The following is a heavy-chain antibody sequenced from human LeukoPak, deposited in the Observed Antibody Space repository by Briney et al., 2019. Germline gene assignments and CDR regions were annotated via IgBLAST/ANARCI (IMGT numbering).Heavy chain of an antibody. J-gene: IGHJ4*02. Sequence: GGSLRLSCVASGFTFDNHAISWVRQAPGKGLEWVSAISGSGDVTYYADSVKGRFTISRDNSKNTLYLQLSSLRAEDTAAYYCAKRYYSDSSGYLGSIDQWGQGTLVTVSS. CDR3: AKRYYSDSSGYLGSIDQ. V-gene: IGHV3-23*01. D-gene: IGHD3-22*01. CDR2: ISGSGDVT. CDR1: GFTFDNHA.